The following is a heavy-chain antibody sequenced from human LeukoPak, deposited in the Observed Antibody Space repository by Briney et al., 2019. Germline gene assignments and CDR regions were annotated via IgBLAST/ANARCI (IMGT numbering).Heavy chain of an antibody. CDR2: ISGSGGST. V-gene: IGHV3-23*01. D-gene: IGHD4-17*01. J-gene: IGHJ6*02. CDR3: AGSTVTTVSYYYGMDV. CDR1: GVTFSSYA. Sequence: GGSLRLSCAASGVTFSSYAMSWVRQAPGKGLEWVSAISGSGGSTYYADSVKGRFTISRDNSKNTLYLQMNSLRAEDTAVYYCAGSTVTTVSYYYGMDVWGQGTTVTVSS.